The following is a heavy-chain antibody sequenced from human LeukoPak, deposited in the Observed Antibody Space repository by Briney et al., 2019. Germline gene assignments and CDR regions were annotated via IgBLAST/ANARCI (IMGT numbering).Heavy chain of an antibody. V-gene: IGHV1-2*02. J-gene: IGHJ4*02. CDR3: TRHLTYEDSSGYSTDS. D-gene: IGHD3-22*01. CDR1: GYTFTDYY. Sequence: ASVTVSFKSSGYTFTDYYMHWGRQAPGQGLEWMGWINPNGGGTNYAQKFQGRVTMTRDTSISAAYVALNRLRSDDTAVYYSTRHLTYEDSSGYSTDSWGQGTLVTVSS. CDR2: INPNGGGT.